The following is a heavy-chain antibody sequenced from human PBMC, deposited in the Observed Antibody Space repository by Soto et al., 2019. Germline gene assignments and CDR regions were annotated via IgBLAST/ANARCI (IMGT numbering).Heavy chain of an antibody. CDR3: AKLTAA. CDR1: GFTFSAYV. Sequence: GGPLRLSCAASGFTFSAYVMSWVRQAPGKGLEWVSSITGSGGGTYYADSVKGRFTVSRDNSKNTVYLQMNSLRDEDTAVYYCAKLTAAWGQGTLVTVSS. V-gene: IGHV3-23*01. J-gene: IGHJ4*02. D-gene: IGHD6-13*01. CDR2: ITGSGGGT.